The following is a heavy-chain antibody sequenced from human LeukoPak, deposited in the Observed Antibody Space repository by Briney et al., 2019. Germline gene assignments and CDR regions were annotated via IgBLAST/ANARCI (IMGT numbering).Heavy chain of an antibody. D-gene: IGHD6-13*01. J-gene: IGHJ4*02. V-gene: IGHV3-23*01. Sequence: GGSLRLSCAASGFTFSTYAMSWVRQAPGKGLEWVSTISGSGGSTYYADSVKGRFTISRDNSKNTLYLQMNSLRAEDTAVYYCAEVGYSSSWYYFDYWGQGTLVTVSS. CDR2: ISGSGGST. CDR1: GFTFSTYA. CDR3: AEVGYSSSWYYFDY.